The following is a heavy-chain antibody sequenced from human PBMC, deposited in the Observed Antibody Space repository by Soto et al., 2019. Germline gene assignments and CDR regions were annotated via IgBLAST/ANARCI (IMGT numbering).Heavy chain of an antibody. Sequence: GASVKVSCKASGYTFTSYGISWVRQAPGQGLEGMGWIGAYNDNTNYAQKLQGKVTMTTDTSTSTADMELRSLRSDDTVVQYGARVRVAAYTWFDPWGQRALVNVA. CDR2: IGAYNDNT. J-gene: IGHJ5*02. CDR1: GYTFTSYG. V-gene: IGHV1-18*01. D-gene: IGHD2-15*01. CDR3: ARVRVAAYTWFDP.